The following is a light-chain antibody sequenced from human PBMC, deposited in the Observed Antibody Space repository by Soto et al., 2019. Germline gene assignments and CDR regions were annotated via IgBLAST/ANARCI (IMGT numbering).Light chain of an antibody. CDR1: QSVSSSY. CDR3: QQYGSSPPWT. J-gene: IGKJ1*01. CDR2: GAS. Sequence: EIVLTQSPGTLSLSPGERATLSCRASQSVSSSYLAWYQQEPGQAPRLLIYGASSRATGIPDRFSGSGSGTDFTLTISRLEPEEFAVYYCQQYGSSPPWTFGQGTKVEIK. V-gene: IGKV3-20*01.